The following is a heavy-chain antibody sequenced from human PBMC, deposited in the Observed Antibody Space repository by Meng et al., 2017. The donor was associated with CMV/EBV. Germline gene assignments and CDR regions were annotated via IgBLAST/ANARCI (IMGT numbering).Heavy chain of an antibody. D-gene: IGHD4-11*01. J-gene: IGHJ4*02. CDR2: LWYDGSNK. CDR1: CFPFSSYG. CDR3: AKDYSNYFDY. Sequence: LSCAASCFPFSSYGLHCVRQAPGKGLEWVAVLWYDGSNKYYADSVKGRFTLSRDNSNNTLYLQMNSLRAEDTAVYYCAKDYSNYFDYWGQGTLVTVSS. V-gene: IGHV3-33*06.